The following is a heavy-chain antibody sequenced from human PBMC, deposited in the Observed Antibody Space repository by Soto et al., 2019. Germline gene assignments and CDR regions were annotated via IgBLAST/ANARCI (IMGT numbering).Heavy chain of an antibody. V-gene: IGHV1-2*04. CDR3: ARAGGYCSGGSCYNDAFDI. CDR2: INPNSGGT. Sequence: ASVKVSCKASGYTFTGYYMHWVRQAPGQGLEWMGWINPNSGGTNYAQKFQGWVTMTRDTSISTAYMELSRLRSDDTAVYYCARAGGYCSGGSCYNDAFDIWGQGTMVTVSS. D-gene: IGHD2-15*01. J-gene: IGHJ3*02. CDR1: GYTFTGYY.